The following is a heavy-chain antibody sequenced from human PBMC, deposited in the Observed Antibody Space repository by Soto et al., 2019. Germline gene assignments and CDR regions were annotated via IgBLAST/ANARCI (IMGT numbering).Heavy chain of an antibody. V-gene: IGHV4-34*01. CDR3: ASRLVPAAIERRAIDY. J-gene: IGHJ4*02. D-gene: IGHD2-2*02. CDR1: GGSFSGYY. CDR2: INHSGST. Sequence: QVQLQQWGAGLLKPSETLSLTCAVYGGSFSGYYWSWIRQPPGKGLEWIGEINHSGSTNYNPSLKSRVTISVDTSKNQFSPKLSSVTAADTAVYYCASRLVPAAIERRAIDYWGQGTLVTVSS.